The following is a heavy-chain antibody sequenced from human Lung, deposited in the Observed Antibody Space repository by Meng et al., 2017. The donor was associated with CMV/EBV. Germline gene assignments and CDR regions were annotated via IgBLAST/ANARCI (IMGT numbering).Heavy chain of an antibody. Sequence: GEXXKISCAASGFTFNTYWMHWVRQAPGKGLVWVSRITSDGSSTTYADSVKGRFTISRDNAKNTLYLQMNSLGAEDTAVYYCAREYRLKYDSSGFDFWRQGTLVTVSS. D-gene: IGHD3-22*01. J-gene: IGHJ4*02. CDR2: ITSDGSST. CDR3: AREYRLKYDSSGFDF. V-gene: IGHV3-74*01. CDR1: GFTFNTYW.